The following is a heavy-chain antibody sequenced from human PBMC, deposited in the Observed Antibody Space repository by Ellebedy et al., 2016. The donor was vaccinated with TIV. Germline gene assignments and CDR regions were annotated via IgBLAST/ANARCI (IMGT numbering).Heavy chain of an antibody. CDR2: TRNKANSYTT. CDR1: GFTFSDHY. J-gene: IGHJ3*02. Sequence: GESLKISCAASGFTFSDHYMDCVRQAPGQGLEWVVRTRNKANSYTTEYAASVKGRFTISRDDSKNSMYLQMNSLKTEDTAVYYCVSPAGSSGYWEAFDIWGQGTMVTVSS. CDR3: VSPAGSSGYWEAFDI. V-gene: IGHV3-72*01. D-gene: IGHD3-22*01.